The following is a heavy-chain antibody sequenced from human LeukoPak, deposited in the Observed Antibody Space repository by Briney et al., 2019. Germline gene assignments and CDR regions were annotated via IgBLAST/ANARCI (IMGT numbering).Heavy chain of an antibody. V-gene: IGHV3-48*03. Sequence: GGSLRLSCAASGFTFSSYEMNWVRQAPGKGLEWVSYISSSGSTIYYADSVKGRFTISRDNAKNSLYLQMNSLRVEDTAVYYCARDPDHGAVDYWGQGTLVTVSS. CDR3: ARDPDHGAVDY. D-gene: IGHD3-16*01. CDR2: ISSSGSTI. J-gene: IGHJ4*02. CDR1: GFTFSSYE.